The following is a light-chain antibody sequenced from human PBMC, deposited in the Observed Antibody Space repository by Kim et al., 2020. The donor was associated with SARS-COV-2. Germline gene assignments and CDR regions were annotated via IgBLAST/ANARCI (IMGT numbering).Light chain of an antibody. CDR1: SGSIARND. V-gene: IGLV6-57*02. CDR2: EDS. J-gene: IGLJ3*02. CDR3: QSYDNGNQV. Sequence: GKTITIACTGSSGSIARNDVQWDQQRPGSAPTTVIYEDSKRPSGVPARFSVSIATASNSASLTISGLKTEDEADYSCQSYDNGNQVFRGGTQITVL.